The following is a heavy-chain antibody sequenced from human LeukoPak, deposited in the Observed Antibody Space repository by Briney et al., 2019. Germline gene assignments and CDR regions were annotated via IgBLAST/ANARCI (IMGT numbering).Heavy chain of an antibody. CDR2: IIPIFGTA. CDR1: GGTFSSYA. D-gene: IGHD2-2*02. Sequence: SVKVSCKASGGTFSSYAISWVRQAPGQGLEWMGGIIPIFGTANYAQKFQGRVTITTDESTSTAYMELSSLRSEDTAVYYCARSPPVVPAAIALGYYYMDVWGKGTTVTVSS. J-gene: IGHJ6*03. V-gene: IGHV1-69*05. CDR3: ARSPPVVPAAIALGYYYMDV.